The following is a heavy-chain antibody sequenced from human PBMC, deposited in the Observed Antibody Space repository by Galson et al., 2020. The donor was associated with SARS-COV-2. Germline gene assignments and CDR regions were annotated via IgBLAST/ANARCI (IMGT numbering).Heavy chain of an antibody. CDR2: FDPENGET. CDR1: GYTLTQLS. V-gene: IGHV1-24*01. D-gene: IGHD2-15*01. CDR3: ATTRPYCSGGSCYYYGMDV. Sequence: ASVTVSCKASGYTLTQLSMHWVPQAPSKGLEWMGGFDPENGETIYAQKFQGRVTMTEDTSTDKAYMELSSLRSEDTAVYYWATTRPYCSGGSCYYYGMDVWGQGTTVTVSS. J-gene: IGHJ6*02.